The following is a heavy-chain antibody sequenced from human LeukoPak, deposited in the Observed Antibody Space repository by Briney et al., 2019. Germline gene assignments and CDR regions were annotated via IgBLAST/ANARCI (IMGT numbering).Heavy chain of an antibody. D-gene: IGHD2-2*01. J-gene: IGHJ4*02. Sequence: ASVTVSCKASGYTFTGYYIHWVRQAPGQGLEWMGWINPNSGGTNYAQKFQGRVTMTRDTSISTAYMELSRLRSDDTAVYYCARGFVVVPAAIGYWGQGTLVTVSS. CDR2: INPNSGGT. V-gene: IGHV1-2*02. CDR3: ARGFVVVPAAIGY. CDR1: GYTFTGYY.